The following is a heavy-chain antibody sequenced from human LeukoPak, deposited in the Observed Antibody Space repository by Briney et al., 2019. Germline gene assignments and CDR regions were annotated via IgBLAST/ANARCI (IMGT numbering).Heavy chain of an antibody. V-gene: IGHV1-18*01. J-gene: IGHJ3*02. Sequence: ASVKVSCKASGYTFTSYGISWVRQAPGQGLEWMGWISAYNGNTNYAQKLQGRVTMTRDTSISTAYMELSRLRSDDTAVYYCARDRSLRARAFDIWGQGTMVTVSS. CDR2: ISAYNGNT. CDR1: GYTFTSYG. D-gene: IGHD6-6*01. CDR3: ARDRSLRARAFDI.